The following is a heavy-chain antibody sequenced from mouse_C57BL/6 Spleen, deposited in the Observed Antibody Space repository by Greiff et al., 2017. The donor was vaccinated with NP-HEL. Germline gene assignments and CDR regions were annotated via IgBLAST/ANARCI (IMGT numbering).Heavy chain of an antibody. Sequence: VQLQQSGPELVKPGASVKISCKASGYAFSSSWMNWVKQRPGKGLEWIGRIYPGDGDTNYNGKFKGKATLTADKSSSTAYMQLSSLTSEDSAVYFCARGDYINSYAMDYWGQGTSVTVSS. D-gene: IGHD2-5*01. J-gene: IGHJ4*01. V-gene: IGHV1-82*01. CDR3: ARGDYINSYAMDY. CDR1: GYAFSSSW. CDR2: IYPGDGDT.